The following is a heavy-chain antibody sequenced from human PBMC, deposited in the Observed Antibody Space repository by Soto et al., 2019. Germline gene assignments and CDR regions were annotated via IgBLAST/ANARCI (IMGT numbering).Heavy chain of an antibody. CDR2: ISWNSGRI. Sequence: GGSLRLSCAASGFTFEDYAMHWVRQASGKGLEWVSGISWNSGRIDYADSVKGRFTIFRDNAKNSLHLQMNSLRAEDTALYYCAKTLGWPQPSYFDYWGQGTLVTVSS. CDR1: GFTFEDYA. D-gene: IGHD6-19*01. J-gene: IGHJ4*02. CDR3: AKTLGWPQPSYFDY. V-gene: IGHV3-9*01.